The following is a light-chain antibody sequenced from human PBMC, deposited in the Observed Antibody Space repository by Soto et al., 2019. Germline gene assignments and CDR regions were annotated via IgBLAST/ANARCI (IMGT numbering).Light chain of an antibody. CDR1: QSISSW. J-gene: IGKJ4*01. V-gene: IGKV1-5*03. CDR2: MAS. CDR3: QQYNSYPLT. Sequence: DIQMTQSPPSLSASVGDRVTITCRASQSISSWLAWYQQKPGKAPKLLIYMASSLESGVPSRFSGSGSGTEFTLTISSLQPDDFATYYCQQYNSYPLTFGGGTKVDNK.